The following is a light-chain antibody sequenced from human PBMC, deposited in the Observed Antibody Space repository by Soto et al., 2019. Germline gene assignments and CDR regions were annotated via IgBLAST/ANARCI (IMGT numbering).Light chain of an antibody. J-gene: IGKJ4*01. CDR2: AAA. V-gene: IGKV3-15*01. Sequence: EIVLTQPPRTLSLSPGERATLSCRASQSVSSNLVWYQQKPGQAPRLLIYAAATRATGVPARFSGSGSGTEFTLTINSLQSEDFAVYYCQQYNNWVTFGGGTKVDIK. CDR3: QQYNNWVT. CDR1: QSVSSN.